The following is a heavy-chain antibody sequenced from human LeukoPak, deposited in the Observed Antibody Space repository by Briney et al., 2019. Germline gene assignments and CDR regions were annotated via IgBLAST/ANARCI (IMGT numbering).Heavy chain of an antibody. CDR3: AREKSYGDSFDY. CDR1: GFTLTTYW. V-gene: IGHV3-7*01. D-gene: IGHD4/OR15-4a*01. Sequence: GGSLRLSCAASGFTLTTYWMSWVRQAPGKGLEWVANINQDGSVKNYVDSVKGRFTISRDNAKNSLYLQMNGLRAEDTAAYYCAREKSYGDSFDYWGQGTLVTASS. J-gene: IGHJ4*02. CDR2: INQDGSVK.